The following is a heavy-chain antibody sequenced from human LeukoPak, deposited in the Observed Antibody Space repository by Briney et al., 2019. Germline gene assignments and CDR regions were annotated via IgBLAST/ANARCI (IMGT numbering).Heavy chain of an antibody. CDR1: GDSISRGGYY. J-gene: IGHJ4*02. CDR3: ARVLGQQLDRPLDS. CDR2: IYYSGST. V-gene: IGHV4-31*03. Sequence: PSQTLSLTCTVSGDSISRGGYYWSWIRQHPGKGLEWIGYIYYSGSTYYNPSLKSRISISVDTSKNQFSLKLSSVTAADTAVYYCARVLGQQLDRPLDSWGQGTLVTVSS. D-gene: IGHD6-13*01.